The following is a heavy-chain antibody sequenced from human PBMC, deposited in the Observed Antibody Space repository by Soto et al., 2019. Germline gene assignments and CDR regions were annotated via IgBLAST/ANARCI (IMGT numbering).Heavy chain of an antibody. CDR2: INPNSGGT. CDR1: GYTFTDDF. J-gene: IGHJ4*02. D-gene: IGHD6-13*01. V-gene: IGHV1-2*02. Sequence: ASVKVSCKASGYTFTDDFIHWVRQAPGQGLEWMGWINPNSGGTNYAQKFQGRVTMTRDTSISTAYMELSRLTSDDTAVYYCASVAAGPPDSWGQGTLVTVSS. CDR3: ASVAAGPPDS.